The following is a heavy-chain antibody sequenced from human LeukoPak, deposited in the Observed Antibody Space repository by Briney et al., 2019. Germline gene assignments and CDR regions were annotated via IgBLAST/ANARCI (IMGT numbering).Heavy chain of an antibody. J-gene: IGHJ4*02. CDR2: ISAYNCNT. Sequence: ASVTVSFKGSGYTFTIYGISWGGQAPGQGGESKGCISAYNCNTNYAHKLQARVTMTTDTSTSTAYMELRSLRSDDTAVYYCARDRGYFAYWGQGTLVTVSS. CDR3: ARDRGYFAY. V-gene: IGHV1-18*01. CDR1: GYTFTIYG.